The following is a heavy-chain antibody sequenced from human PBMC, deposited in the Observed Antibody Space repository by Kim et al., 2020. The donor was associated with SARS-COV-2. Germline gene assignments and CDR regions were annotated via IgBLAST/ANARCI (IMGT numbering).Heavy chain of an antibody. CDR2: ISYDGSNK. D-gene: IGHD6-13*01. CDR1: GFTFSSYA. Sequence: GGSLRLSCAASGFTFSSYAMHWVRQAPGKGLEWVAVISYDGSNKYYADSVKGRFTISRDNSKNTLYLQMNSLRAEDTAVYYCARVGAAAGTNGAFDIWGQGTMVTVSS. V-gene: IGHV3-30-3*01. J-gene: IGHJ3*02. CDR3: ARVGAAAGTNGAFDI.